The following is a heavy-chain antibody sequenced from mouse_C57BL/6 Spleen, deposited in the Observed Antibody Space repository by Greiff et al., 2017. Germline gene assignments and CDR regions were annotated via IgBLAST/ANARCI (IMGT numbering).Heavy chain of an antibody. CDR2: ISSGSSTI. CDR1: GFTFSDYG. J-gene: IGHJ2*01. CDR3: ARGGYYGSSSLFDY. V-gene: IGHV5-17*01. D-gene: IGHD1-1*01. Sequence: EVQLVESGGGLVKPGGSLKLSCAASGFTFSDYGMHWVRQAPEKGLEWVAYISSGSSTIYYADTVKGRFTISRDNAKNTLFLQMTSLRSEDTAMYYCARGGYYGSSSLFDYWGQGTTLTVSS.